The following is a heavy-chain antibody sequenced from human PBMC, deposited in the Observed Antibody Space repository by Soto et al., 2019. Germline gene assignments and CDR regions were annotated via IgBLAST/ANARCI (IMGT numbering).Heavy chain of an antibody. V-gene: IGHV3-23*01. CDR2: ISGSGGST. Sequence: GESLKISCAASGFTFSSYDMSWVRQAPGKGLEWVSAISGSGGSTYYADSVKGRFTISRDNSKNTLYLQMNSLRAEDTAVYYCAKDKLGTTWFDPWGQGTLVTVSS. D-gene: IGHD1-7*01. J-gene: IGHJ5*02. CDR3: AKDKLGTTWFDP. CDR1: GFTFSSYD.